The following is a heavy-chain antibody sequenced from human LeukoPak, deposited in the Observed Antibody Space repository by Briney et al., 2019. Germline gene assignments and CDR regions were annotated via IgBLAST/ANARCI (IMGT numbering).Heavy chain of an antibody. CDR1: GGTFSSYA. Sequence: VASVKVSCKASGGTFSSYAISWVRQAPGQGLEWMGRIIPILGIANYAQKFQGRVTITADKSTSTAYMELSSLRSEDTAVYYCARDLHYYGSGSYYLFDYWGQGTLVTVSS. D-gene: IGHD3-10*01. J-gene: IGHJ4*02. CDR2: IIPILGIA. CDR3: ARDLHYYGSGSYYLFDY. V-gene: IGHV1-69*04.